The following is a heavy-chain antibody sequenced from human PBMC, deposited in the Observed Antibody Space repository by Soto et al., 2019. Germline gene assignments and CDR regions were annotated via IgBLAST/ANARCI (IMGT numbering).Heavy chain of an antibody. J-gene: IGHJ2*01. CDR3: AKTPRGGDYGDWYFDL. V-gene: IGHV3-23*01. Sequence: EVQLLESGGDLVQPGGSLRLSCAASEFTFSASGMTWVRLPPGRGLDYVSAIGPSGSATYYADSVKGRFTNSRDNSRNTLYLQMNSLRAEDTAIYYCAKTPRGGDYGDWYFDLWGRGTLVTVSS. D-gene: IGHD4-17*01. CDR2: IGPSGSAT. CDR1: EFTFSASG.